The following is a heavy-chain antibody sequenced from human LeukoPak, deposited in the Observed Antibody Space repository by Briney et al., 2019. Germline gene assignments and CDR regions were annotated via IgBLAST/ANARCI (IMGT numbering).Heavy chain of an antibody. V-gene: IGHV3-66*01. Sequence: GGSLRLSCAASGFTVSSNYMSWVRQAPGEGLEWVSVIYSGGSTYYADSVKGRFTISRDNSKNTLYLQMNSLRAEDTAVYYCARVSHYYYYMDVWGKGTTVTVSS. CDR1: GFTVSSNY. J-gene: IGHJ6*03. CDR3: ARVSHYYYYMDV. CDR2: IYSGGST.